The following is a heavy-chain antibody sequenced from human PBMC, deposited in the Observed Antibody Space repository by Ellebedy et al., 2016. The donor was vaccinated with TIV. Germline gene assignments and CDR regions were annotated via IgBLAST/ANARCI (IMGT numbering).Heavy chain of an antibody. CDR1: GGTFSSYA. J-gene: IGHJ4*02. V-gene: IGHV1-69*13. CDR3: ARGDYYDSRNLDY. CDR2: IIPIFGTA. D-gene: IGHD3-22*01. Sequence: ASVKVSCKASGGTFSSYAISWVRQAPGQGLEWMGGIIPIFGTANYAQKFQGRVTITADESSSTAYMELSSLRSEDTAVYYCARGDYYDSRNLDYWGQGTLVTVSS.